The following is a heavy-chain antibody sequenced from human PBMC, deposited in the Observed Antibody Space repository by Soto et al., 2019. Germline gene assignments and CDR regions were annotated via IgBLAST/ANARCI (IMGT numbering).Heavy chain of an antibody. CDR3: ARWAPAGMLDGSDGQHWFDP. V-gene: IGHV1-2*04. Sequence: ASVKVSCKASGDTFTGYYMHWVRQAPGQGIEWMGWINPNSGGTNYAQKFQGWVTMTRDTSISTAYMELSRLRSDDTAVYYCARWAPAGMLDGSDGQHWFDPWGQGTLVTVSS. CDR2: INPNSGGT. D-gene: IGHD2-2*01. J-gene: IGHJ5*02. CDR1: GDTFTGYY.